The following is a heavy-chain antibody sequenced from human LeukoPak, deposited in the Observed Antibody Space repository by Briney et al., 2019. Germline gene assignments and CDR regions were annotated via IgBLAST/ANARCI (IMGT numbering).Heavy chain of an antibody. Sequence: GGSLRLSCAASGFTFDDYGMSWVRQAPGKGLEWVSGINWNGGSTVYADSVKGRFTISRDNAKNSLYLQMNSLRAEDTALYYCARGRYYYDSSGYYYVSPYDYWGQGTLVTVSS. CDR1: GFTFDDYG. CDR3: ARGRYYYDSSGYYYVSPYDY. V-gene: IGHV3-20*04. CDR2: INWNGGST. D-gene: IGHD3-22*01. J-gene: IGHJ4*02.